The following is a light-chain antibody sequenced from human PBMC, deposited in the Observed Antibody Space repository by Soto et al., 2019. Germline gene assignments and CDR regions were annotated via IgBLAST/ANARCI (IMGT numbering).Light chain of an antibody. CDR3: QQRSNWPGT. V-gene: IGKV3-11*01. CDR2: DAS. J-gene: IGKJ5*01. Sequence: ETVLTQSPATLSLSPGERATLSCRASQSVSTYLAWYQQKPGQAPRLLIYDASNRATGIPARFSGSGSGTDFTLTISGLEPEDFAVYYCQQRSNWPGTFGQGTRLEIK. CDR1: QSVSTY.